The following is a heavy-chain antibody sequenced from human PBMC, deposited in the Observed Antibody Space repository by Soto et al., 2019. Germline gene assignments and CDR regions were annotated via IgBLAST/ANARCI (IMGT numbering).Heavy chain of an antibody. CDR1: GDTFTNFG. D-gene: IGHD2-15*01. V-gene: IGHV1-18*01. CDR3: ARAPGYCSGGSCPSALYNWFDP. J-gene: IGHJ5*02. Sequence: GASVKVSCKTFGDTFTNFGLSWVRQAPGQGLEWMGWIATYNSNRNYAQKFQGRLTLTTDTSTSTAYMELKSLGYDDTAVYYCARAPGYCSGGSCPSALYNWFDPWGQGTLVTVSS. CDR2: IATYNSNR.